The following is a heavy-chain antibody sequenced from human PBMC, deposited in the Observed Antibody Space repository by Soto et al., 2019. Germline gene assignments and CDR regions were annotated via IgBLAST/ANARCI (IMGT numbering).Heavy chain of an antibody. CDR3: AREADILNWFDP. CDR1: GFTFSINA. D-gene: IGHD3-9*01. V-gene: IGHV3-23*01. Sequence: GGSLRLSCAASGFTFSINAMSWVRQAPGKGLEWVSAISGSGGSTYSVDSVKGRFTISRDNAKNSLYLQMNSLRAEDTAVYYCAREADILNWFDPWGQGTLVTVSS. CDR2: ISGSGGST. J-gene: IGHJ5*02.